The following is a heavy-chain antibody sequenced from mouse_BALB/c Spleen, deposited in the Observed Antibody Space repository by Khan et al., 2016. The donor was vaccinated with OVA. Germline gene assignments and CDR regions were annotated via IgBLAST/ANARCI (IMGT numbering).Heavy chain of an antibody. Sequence: VQLKQSGPELVKPGASVMMSCKASGYTFIDYVIHWVRQKPGQGLEWIGYIYPYNDDTESTEKFKGKATLTLDKSSTTAYMDLSNLTSADSAVYYGARSATDYYTVDYWGQGTSVTVSP. CDR3: ARSATDYYTVDY. CDR1: GYTFIDYV. J-gene: IGHJ4*01. D-gene: IGHD1-1*01. V-gene: IGHV1S136*01. CDR2: IYPYNDDT.